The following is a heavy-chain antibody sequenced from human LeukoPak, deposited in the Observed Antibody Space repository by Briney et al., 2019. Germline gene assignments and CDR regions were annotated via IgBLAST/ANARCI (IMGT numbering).Heavy chain of an antibody. J-gene: IGHJ4*02. CDR3: ARAGYCSGGSCYGLDY. Sequence: PGGSLRLSCAASGFTFSSYDMHWVRQATGKGLEWVSAIGTAGDTYYPGSVKGRFTISRENAKNSLYLQMNSLRAGDTAVYYCARAGYCSGGSCYGLDYWGQGTLVTVSS. CDR2: IGTAGDT. CDR1: GFTFSSYD. V-gene: IGHV3-13*01. D-gene: IGHD2-15*01.